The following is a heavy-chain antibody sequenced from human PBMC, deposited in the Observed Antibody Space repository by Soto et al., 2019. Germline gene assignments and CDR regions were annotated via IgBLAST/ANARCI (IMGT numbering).Heavy chain of an antibody. J-gene: IGHJ6*02. D-gene: IGHD6-13*01. CDR1: AFSLTTSGVG. V-gene: IGHV2-5*01. Sequence: SGPTLVNPTQTLTLTFTFSAFSLTTSGVGVAWIRQPPGRALEWLALIYWNDDKRYSPSLKTRLTITKDTSKNQVVLTMTNMDPVDTATYYCARSAAPGNYYYYAMDVWGQGTTVTVSS. CDR3: ARSAAPGNYYYYAMDV. CDR2: IYWNDDK.